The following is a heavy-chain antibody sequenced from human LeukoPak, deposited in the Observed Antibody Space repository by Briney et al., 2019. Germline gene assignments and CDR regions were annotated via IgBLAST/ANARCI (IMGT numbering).Heavy chain of an antibody. CDR1: GFTFSDYY. D-gene: IGHD2-2*01. Sequence: GGSLRLSCAVSGFTFSDYYMSWIRQAPGKGLEWVSYISGSGSNTKYADSVKGRFTISRDNAKNSLYLQMNSLRAGDTAMYYCVRDSAHVVVVPAVIPPGLDNWFDPWGQGTLVTVSS. V-gene: IGHV3-11*01. CDR3: VRDSAHVVVVPAVIPPGLDNWFDP. J-gene: IGHJ5*02. CDR2: ISGSGSNT.